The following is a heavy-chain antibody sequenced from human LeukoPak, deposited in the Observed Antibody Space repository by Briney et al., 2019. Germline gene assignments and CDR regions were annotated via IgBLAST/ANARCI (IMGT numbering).Heavy chain of an antibody. CDR1: GGSISSGSYY. Sequence: SETLSLTCTVSGGSISSGSYYWSWIRQPAGKGLDWIGRIYTTGSTNYNPSLKSRVTISVDTSKNQFSLKLSSVTAADTAVYYCARVGGYYYYYMDVWGKGTTVTVSS. V-gene: IGHV4-61*02. D-gene: IGHD2-15*01. CDR3: ARVGGYYYYYMDV. J-gene: IGHJ6*03. CDR2: IYTTGST.